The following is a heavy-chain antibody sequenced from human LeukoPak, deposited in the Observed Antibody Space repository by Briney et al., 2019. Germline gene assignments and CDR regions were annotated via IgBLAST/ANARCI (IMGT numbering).Heavy chain of an antibody. V-gene: IGHV4-4*07. J-gene: IGHJ6*03. D-gene: IGHD5-18*01. Sequence: SETLSLTCTVSGGSISSYYWSWIRQPAGKGLEWIGRIYTSGSTNYNPSLKSRVTMSVDTSKNQFSLKLSSVTAADTAVYYCARDSRGYSYGYYYYYMDVWGKGTTVTVSS. CDR1: GGSISSYY. CDR3: ARDSRGYSYGYYYYYMDV. CDR2: IYTSGST.